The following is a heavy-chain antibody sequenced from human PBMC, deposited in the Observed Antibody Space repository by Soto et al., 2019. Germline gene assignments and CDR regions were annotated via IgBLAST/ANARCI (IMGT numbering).Heavy chain of an antibody. CDR1: GGSFSGYY. V-gene: IGHV4-34*01. CDR2: INHSGST. CDR3: ARTPTHTMFGGTNWFDP. J-gene: IGHJ5*02. Sequence: SETLSLTCAVYGGSFSGYYWSWIRQPPGKGLEWIGEINHSGSTNYNPSLKSRVTISVDTSKNQFSLKLSSVTAADTAVYYCARTPTHTMFGGTNWFDPWGQGTLVTVSS. D-gene: IGHD3-16*01.